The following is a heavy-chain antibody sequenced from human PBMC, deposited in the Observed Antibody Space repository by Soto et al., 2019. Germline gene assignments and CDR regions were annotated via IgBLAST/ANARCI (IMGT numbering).Heavy chain of an antibody. CDR1: GFTFSSYG. V-gene: IGHV3-30*18. D-gene: IGHD6-6*01. J-gene: IGHJ6*02. Sequence: GGSLRLSCAASGFTFSSYGMHWVRQAPGKGLEWVAVISYDGSNKYYADSVKGRFTISRDNSKNTLYLQMNSLRAEDTAVYYCANEEYSSRTLDYGMDVWGQGTTVTVSS. CDR3: ANEEYSSRTLDYGMDV. CDR2: ISYDGSNK.